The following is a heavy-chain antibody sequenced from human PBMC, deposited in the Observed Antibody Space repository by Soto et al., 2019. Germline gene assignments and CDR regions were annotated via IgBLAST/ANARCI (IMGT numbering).Heavy chain of an antibody. CDR3: AKSSPGFDWLLPDYYYYYMDV. CDR1: GFTFSSYS. CDR2: ISSSSSYI. Sequence: GGSLRLSCAASGFTFSSYSMNWVRQAPGKGLEWVSSISSSSSYIYYADSVKGRFTISRDNAKNSLYLQMNSLRAEDTAVYYCAKSSPGFDWLLPDYYYYYMDVWGKGTTVTVSS. J-gene: IGHJ6*03. V-gene: IGHV3-21*01. D-gene: IGHD3-9*01.